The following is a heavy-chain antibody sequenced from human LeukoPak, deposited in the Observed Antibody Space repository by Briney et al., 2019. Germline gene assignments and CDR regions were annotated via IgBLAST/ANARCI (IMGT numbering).Heavy chain of an antibody. D-gene: IGHD6-13*01. CDR3: AAWGSSSSPLPGMDV. CDR2: IDPNGGGA. J-gene: IGHJ6*02. Sequence: ASVTVSCTASGYIFTSYYMHWVRQAPGQGLEWMGVIDPNGGGANYPQKVQGRVTMTRDTSTSTVYMEMRSLRPEDTAVYYCAAWGSSSSPLPGMDVWGQGTTVTVSS. CDR1: GYIFTSYY. V-gene: IGHV1-46*01.